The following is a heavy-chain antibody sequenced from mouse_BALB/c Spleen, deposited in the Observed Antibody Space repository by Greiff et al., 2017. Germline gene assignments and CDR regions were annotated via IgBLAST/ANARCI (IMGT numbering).Heavy chain of an antibody. V-gene: IGHV5-9-4*01. CDR3: AREKGKYDYDGGWYFDV. CDR1: GFTFSSYA. CDR2: ISSGGSYT. D-gene: IGHD2-4*01. J-gene: IGHJ1*01. Sequence: DVHLVESGGGLVKPGGSLKLSCAASGFTFSSYAMSWVRQSPEKRLEWVAEISSGGSYTYYPDTVTGRFTISRDNAKNTLYLEMSSLRSEDTAMYYCAREKGKYDYDGGWYFDVWGAGTTVTVSS.